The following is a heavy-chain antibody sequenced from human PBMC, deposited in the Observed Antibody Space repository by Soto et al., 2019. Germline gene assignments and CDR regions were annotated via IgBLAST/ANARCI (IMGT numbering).Heavy chain of an antibody. J-gene: IGHJ5*01. CDR2: ISWNSDTI. V-gene: IGHV3-9*01. Sequence: EVQLVESGGGLVQPGRSLRLSCAASGFTFDEYVIHWVRQAPGKGLEWVSGISWNSDTIGYADSVKGRFTISRDTAKKSVDLQMNSLRPEDTALYYCAKAGGLGSYYNWFGSWGQGTLVTVSS. CDR1: GFTFDEYV. CDR3: AKAGGLGSYYNWFGS. D-gene: IGHD3-10*01.